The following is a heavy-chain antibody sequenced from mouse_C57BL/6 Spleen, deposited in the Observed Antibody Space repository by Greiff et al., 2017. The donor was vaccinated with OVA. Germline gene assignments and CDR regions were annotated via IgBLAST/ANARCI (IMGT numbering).Heavy chain of an antibody. Sequence: VQLQQSGAELVKPGASVKLSCTASGFNIKDYYMHWVKQRTEQGLEWIGRIDPEDGDTKYAPKFQGKATITADTSSNTAYLQLSSLTSEDTAVYYCARAYDGYPFAYWGQGTLVTVSA. D-gene: IGHD2-3*01. CDR2: IDPEDGDT. J-gene: IGHJ3*01. CDR1: GFNIKDYY. CDR3: ARAYDGYPFAY. V-gene: IGHV14-2*01.